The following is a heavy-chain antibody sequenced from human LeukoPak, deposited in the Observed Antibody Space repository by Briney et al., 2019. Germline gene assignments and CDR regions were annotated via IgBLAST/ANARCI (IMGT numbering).Heavy chain of an antibody. Sequence: SETLSLTCTVSGGSISDYYWSWIRQPPGKGLEWIGYIYYSGSTNYNPSLKSRVTISVDTSKNQFSLKLSSVTAADTAVYYCARDLPTSGFYWYFDLWGRGTLVTVSS. J-gene: IGHJ2*01. CDR1: GGSISDYY. CDR2: IYYSGST. V-gene: IGHV4-59*01. CDR3: ARDLPTSGFYWYFDL. D-gene: IGHD3-10*01.